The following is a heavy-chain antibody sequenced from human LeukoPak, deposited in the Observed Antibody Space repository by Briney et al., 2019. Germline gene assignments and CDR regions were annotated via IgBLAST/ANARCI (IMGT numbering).Heavy chain of an antibody. CDR3: ASDRGGSYSAIDY. CDR1: GFTVSSNY. CDR2: IYSGGST. Sequence: PGGSLRLSCAASGFTVSSNYMSWVRQASGKGLEWVSVIYSGGSTYYADSVKGRFTISRDNSKNSLYLQMNSLRAEDTAVYYCASDRGGSYSAIDYWGQGTLVTVSS. V-gene: IGHV3-53*01. D-gene: IGHD1-26*01. J-gene: IGHJ4*02.